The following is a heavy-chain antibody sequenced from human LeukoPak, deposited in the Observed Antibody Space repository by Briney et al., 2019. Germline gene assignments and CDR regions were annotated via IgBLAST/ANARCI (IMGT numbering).Heavy chain of an antibody. D-gene: IGHD3-16*01. CDR2: ISGSGGST. Sequence: GSLRLSCAASGFTFSSYAMSWVRQTPGKGLEWVSAISGSGGSTYYADSVKGRFTISRDNSKNTLYLQMNSLRAEDTAVYYCAKGYYDYVWGSYYFDYWGQGTLVTVSS. V-gene: IGHV3-23*01. CDR3: AKGYYDYVWGSYYFDY. CDR1: GFTFSSYA. J-gene: IGHJ4*02.